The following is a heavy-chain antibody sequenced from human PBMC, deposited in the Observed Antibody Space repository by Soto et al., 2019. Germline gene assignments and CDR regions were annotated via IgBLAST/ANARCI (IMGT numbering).Heavy chain of an antibody. D-gene: IGHD6-19*01. Sequence: EVQLLESGGGLLQPGGSLRLSCAASGFTFSSYAMSWVRQAPGKGLEWVSTISGSGGSTYYADSLKGRFTISRDNSKNTLFLQMSSQRAEDTAVYYCAKEAVSGWYYFDCWGPGTLVTVSS. CDR2: ISGSGGST. CDR3: AKEAVSGWYYFDC. J-gene: IGHJ4*02. CDR1: GFTFSSYA. V-gene: IGHV3-23*01.